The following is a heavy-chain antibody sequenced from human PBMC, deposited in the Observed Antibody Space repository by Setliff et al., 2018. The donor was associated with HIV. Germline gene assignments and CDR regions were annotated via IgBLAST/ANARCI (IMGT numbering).Heavy chain of an antibody. CDR1: GGTFSSYA. CDR2: IIPIFGTA. Sequence: ASVKVSCKASGGTFSSYAISWVRQAPGQGLEWMGRIIPIFGTASYAQKFQGRVTITADKSTSTAYMELSSLRSDDTAVYYCARDPGEGGGGFLEWTIGYYYYMDVWGKGTTVTVSS. J-gene: IGHJ6*03. D-gene: IGHD3-3*01. V-gene: IGHV1-69*06. CDR3: ARDPGEGGGGFLEWTIGYYYYMDV.